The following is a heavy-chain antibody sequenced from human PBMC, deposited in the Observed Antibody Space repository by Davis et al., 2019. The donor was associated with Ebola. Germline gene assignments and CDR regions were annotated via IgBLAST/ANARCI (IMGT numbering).Heavy chain of an antibody. V-gene: IGHV4-59*08. CDR3: ARLPPIAAAGSRVYYFDY. J-gene: IGHJ4*02. CDR2: IYYSGST. CDR1: GGSISSYY. D-gene: IGHD6-13*01. Sequence: PGGSLRLSCTVSGGSISSYYWSWIRQPPGKGLEWIGYIYYSGSTNYNPSLKSRVTISVDTSKNQFSLKLSSVTAADTAVYYCARLPPIAAAGSRVYYFDYWGQGTLVTVSS.